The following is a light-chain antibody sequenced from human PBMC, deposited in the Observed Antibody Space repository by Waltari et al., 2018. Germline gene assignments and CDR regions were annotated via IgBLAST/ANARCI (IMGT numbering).Light chain of an antibody. CDR1: QGIASN. CDR3: QQQHSYTLT. J-gene: IGKJ4*01. V-gene: IGKV1-9*01. Sequence: IQLTQSPSSLTASVGARVTITFRANQGIASNLAWYQQKPGKAPALLIYAASTLQTGVPSGFSCSGSGTDFTLTIRSLQTGGRAVDHCQQQHSYTLTFGGGTTVDI. CDR2: AAS.